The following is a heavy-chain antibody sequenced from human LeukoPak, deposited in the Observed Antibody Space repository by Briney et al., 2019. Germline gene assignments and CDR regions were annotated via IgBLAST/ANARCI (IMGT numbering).Heavy chain of an antibody. CDR3: VRDYPYGSGIVRVDS. J-gene: IGHJ4*02. D-gene: IGHD3-10*01. CDR1: GYTFTDFA. Sequence: ASVKVSCKASGYTFTDFALHWVRQAPGQSLEWMGWINPGSGDTKSSQKFRDRVTITRDTSANTAYMQLIRLKSEDTAVYYCVRDYPYGSGIVRVDSWGQGTLVTVSS. V-gene: IGHV1-3*01. CDR2: INPGSGDT.